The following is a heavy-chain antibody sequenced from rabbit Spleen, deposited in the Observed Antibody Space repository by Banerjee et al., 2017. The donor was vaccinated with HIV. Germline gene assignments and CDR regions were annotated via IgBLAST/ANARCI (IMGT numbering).Heavy chain of an antibody. V-gene: IGHV1S40*01. CDR2: IDIGSSGFT. Sequence: QSLEESGGGLVKPGASLTLTCKASGLDFSGDSYDSYMCWVRQAPGKGLEWIACIDIGSSGFTYFASWAKGRFTISKTSSTTVTLQVTSLTAADTATYFCARDTSSSFSSYGMDLWGTGTLVTVS. CDR3: ARDTSSSFSSYGMDL. CDR1: GLDFSGDSY. D-gene: IGHD1-1*01. J-gene: IGHJ6*01.